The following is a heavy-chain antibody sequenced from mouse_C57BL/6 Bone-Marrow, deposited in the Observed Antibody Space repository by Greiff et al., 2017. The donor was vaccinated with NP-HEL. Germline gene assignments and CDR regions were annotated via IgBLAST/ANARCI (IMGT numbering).Heavy chain of an antibody. V-gene: IGHV2-9-1*01. CDR3: ARTGSFYYDYGFAY. CDR1: GFSLTSYA. D-gene: IGHD2-4*01. J-gene: IGHJ3*01. CDR2: IWTGGGT. Sequence: VKLMESGPGLVAPSQSLSITCTVSGFSLTSYAISWVRQPPGKGLEWLGVIWTGGGTNYNSALKSRLSISKDNSKSQVFLKMNRLQTDDTARYYCARTGSFYYDYGFAYWGQGTLVTVSA.